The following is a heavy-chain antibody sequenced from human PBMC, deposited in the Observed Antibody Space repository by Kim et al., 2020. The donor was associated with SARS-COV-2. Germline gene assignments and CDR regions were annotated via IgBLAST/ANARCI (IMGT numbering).Heavy chain of an antibody. V-gene: IGHV3-33*06. Sequence: GGSLRLSCAASGFTFSSYAMHWVRQAPGKGLEWVAVIWYDGSNKYYADSVKGRFTISRDNSKNTLYLQMNSLRAEDTAVYYCAKDPRLYYYGSGSYYDYWGQGTLVTVSS. J-gene: IGHJ4*02. D-gene: IGHD3-10*01. CDR3: AKDPRLYYYGSGSYYDY. CDR1: GFTFSSYA. CDR2: IWYDGSNK.